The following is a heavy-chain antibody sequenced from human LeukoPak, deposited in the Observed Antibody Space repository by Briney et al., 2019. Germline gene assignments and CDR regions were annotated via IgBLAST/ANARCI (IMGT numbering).Heavy chain of an antibody. CDR3: ARDARLRIVGAKSPRKYNWFDP. Sequence: SETLSLTCNVSGGSISSSSYYWSWIRQPPGKGLEWIGYIYYSGSTNYNPSLKSRVTISVDTSKSQFSLKLTSVTAADTAVYYCARDARLRIVGAKSPRKYNWFDPWGQGTLVTVSS. CDR1: GGSISSSSYY. CDR2: IYYSGST. J-gene: IGHJ5*02. V-gene: IGHV4-61*01. D-gene: IGHD1-26*01.